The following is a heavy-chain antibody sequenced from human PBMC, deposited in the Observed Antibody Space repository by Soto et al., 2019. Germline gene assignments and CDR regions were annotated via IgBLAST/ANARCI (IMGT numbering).Heavy chain of an antibody. Sequence: PGGSLRLSCAASGFPFSGSIIHWVRQASGKGLEWVGRIRRKANGYATAYGGSVKGRFTITRDDSQNTAYLQMDSLKTEDKAVYYCTRYLGAKYGFDVWGQGTTVTVSS. D-gene: IGHD1-26*01. V-gene: IGHV3-73*01. CDR2: IRRKANGYAT. CDR1: GFPFSGSI. J-gene: IGHJ6*02. CDR3: TRYLGAKYGFDV.